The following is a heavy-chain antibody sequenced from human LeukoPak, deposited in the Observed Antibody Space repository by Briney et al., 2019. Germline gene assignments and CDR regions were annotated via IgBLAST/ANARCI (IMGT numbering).Heavy chain of an antibody. CDR3: ARGDSGSYGDYYYYMDV. V-gene: IGHV4-61*02. Sequence: SEILSLTCTVSGGSISSGSYYWSWIRQPAGKGLEWIGRIYTSGSTNYNPSLKSRVTISVDTSKNQFSLKLSSVTAADTAVYYCARGDSGSYGDYYYYMDVWGKGTTVTISS. D-gene: IGHD1-26*01. CDR2: IYTSGST. CDR1: GGSISSGSYY. J-gene: IGHJ6*03.